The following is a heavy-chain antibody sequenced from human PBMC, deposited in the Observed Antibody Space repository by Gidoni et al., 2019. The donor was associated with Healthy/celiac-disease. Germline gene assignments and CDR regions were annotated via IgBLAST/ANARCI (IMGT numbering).Heavy chain of an antibody. Sequence: EVQLVESGGGWSQPGGSLRLSCAASGFTVSSNYMSWVRQAPGKGLEGVSVIYSGGSTYYADSVKGRFTISRDNSKNTLYLQMNSLRAEDTAVYYCAKARTYYYDAYYFDYWGQGTLVTVSS. J-gene: IGHJ4*02. CDR3: AKARTYYYDAYYFDY. CDR2: IYSGGST. D-gene: IGHD3-22*01. CDR1: GFTVSSNY. V-gene: IGHV3-53*01.